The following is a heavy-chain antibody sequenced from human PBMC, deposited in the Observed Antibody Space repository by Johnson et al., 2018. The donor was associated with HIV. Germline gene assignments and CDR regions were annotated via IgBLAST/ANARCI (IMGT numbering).Heavy chain of an antibody. CDR1: GFTFSSYG. CDR2: MSYDGNSK. CDR3: TREGGNGQAFDI. Sequence: QVQLVESGGGVVQPGRSLRLSCAASGFTFSSYGMHWVRQAPGKGLEWVAVMSYDGNSKFYADSVKGRFTISRDNSKNTLYLQMNSLRAEDTALYFCTREGGNGQAFDIWGQGTWVTVSS. V-gene: IGHV3-30*03. D-gene: IGHD2-8*01. J-gene: IGHJ3*02.